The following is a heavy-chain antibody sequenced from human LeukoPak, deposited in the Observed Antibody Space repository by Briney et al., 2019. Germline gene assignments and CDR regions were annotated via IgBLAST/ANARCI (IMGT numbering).Heavy chain of an antibody. J-gene: IGHJ4*02. Sequence: GGSLRLSCAASGFTFSSYAMSWVRQAPGKGLEWVSAISGSGGSTYYADSVKGRFTISRDNSKNTLYLQMNSLRAEDTAVYYCAKGADTYYDFWSGYYSDYGGQGTLVTVSS. D-gene: IGHD3-3*01. CDR3: AKGADTYYDFWSGYYSDY. V-gene: IGHV3-23*01. CDR1: GFTFSSYA. CDR2: ISGSGGST.